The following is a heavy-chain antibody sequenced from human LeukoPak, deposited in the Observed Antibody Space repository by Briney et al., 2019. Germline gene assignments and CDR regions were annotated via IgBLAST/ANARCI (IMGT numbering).Heavy chain of an antibody. J-gene: IGHJ4*01. Sequence: SETLSLTCAVYGGSFSGYYWSWIRQPPGKGLEWIGEINHSGSTNYNPSLKSRVTISVDTSKNQFSLKLSSVTAADTAVYYCARRRTYYYDSSGYPALDYWGQEPWSPSPQ. V-gene: IGHV4-34*01. CDR1: GGSFSGYY. D-gene: IGHD3-22*01. CDR2: INHSGST. CDR3: ARRRTYYYDSSGYPALDY.